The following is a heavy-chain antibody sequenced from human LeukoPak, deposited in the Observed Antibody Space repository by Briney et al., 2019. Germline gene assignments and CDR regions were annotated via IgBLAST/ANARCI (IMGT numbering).Heavy chain of an antibody. V-gene: IGHV3-30*02. Sequence: GGSLRLSCAASGFTFSSYGMHWVRQAPGKGLDWVAVIWYDGSNKYYADSVKGRFTISRDNSKNTLYLQMNSLRAEDTAVYYCAKVGSGSYYFFFDYWGQETLDTVSS. J-gene: IGHJ4*02. CDR3: AKVGSGSYYFFFDY. CDR1: GFTFSSYG. D-gene: IGHD3-10*01. CDR2: IWYDGSNK.